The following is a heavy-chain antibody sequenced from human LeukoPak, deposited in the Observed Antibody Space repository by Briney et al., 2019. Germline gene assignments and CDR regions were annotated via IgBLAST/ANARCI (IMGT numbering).Heavy chain of an antibody. CDR1: GFTVSSNY. V-gene: IGHV3-66*02. D-gene: IGHD3-22*01. J-gene: IGHJ4*02. CDR2: IYSGGST. Sequence: PGGSLRLSCAASGFTVSSNYMSWVRQAPGKGLEWVSVIYSGGSTYYADSVRGRFTISRDNSKNTLYLQMNSLRAEDTAVYYCARERAYRDSSGYYRPTDYWGQGTLVTVSS. CDR3: ARERAYRDSSGYYRPTDY.